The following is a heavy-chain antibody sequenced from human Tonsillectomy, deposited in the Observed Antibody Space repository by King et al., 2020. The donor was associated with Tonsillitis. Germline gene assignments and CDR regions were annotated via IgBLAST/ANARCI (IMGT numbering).Heavy chain of an antibody. CDR1: GYSFTSYW. D-gene: IGHD3-10*01. CDR2: IYPGDSDT. J-gene: IGHJ6*02. Sequence: QLVQSGAEVKKPGESLKISCKASGYSFTSYWIGWVRQMPGKGLEWMGIIYPGDSDTTYGPSFQGQVTISADKSTSTAYLQWSSLKTSDTAMYYCARRRDRDYYYYYYGMDVWGLGTTVTVSS. V-gene: IGHV5-51*01. CDR3: ARRRDRDYYYYYYGMDV.